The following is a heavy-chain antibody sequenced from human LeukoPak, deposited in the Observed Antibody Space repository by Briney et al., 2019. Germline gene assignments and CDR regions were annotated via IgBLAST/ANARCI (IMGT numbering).Heavy chain of an antibody. V-gene: IGHV4-39*07. Sequence: PSETLSLTCTVSGGSISSSNYYWGWLRQPPGKGLEWIGSIYYTGSTNYNPSLKSRVTISVDTSKNQFSLKLSSVTAADTAVYYCARLGVTNWFDPWGQGTLVTVSS. D-gene: IGHD3-16*01. CDR3: ARLGVTNWFDP. J-gene: IGHJ5*02. CDR2: IYYTGST. CDR1: GGSISSSNYY.